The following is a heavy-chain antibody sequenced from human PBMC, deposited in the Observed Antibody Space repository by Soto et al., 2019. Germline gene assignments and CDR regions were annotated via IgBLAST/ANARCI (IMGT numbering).Heavy chain of an antibody. J-gene: IGHJ4*02. D-gene: IGHD3-16*01. Sequence: GESLKISCKAIGYTFTNYWIGWVRQTPGKGLEWMGLIFPGDADTRYNPPFEGQVTVSADESISTAYLQWNTLKASATAMYYCVRPNFGALTHFDFWGQGTLVTVSS. CDR2: IFPGDADT. CDR1: GYTFTNYW. CDR3: VRPNFGALTHFDF. V-gene: IGHV5-51*01.